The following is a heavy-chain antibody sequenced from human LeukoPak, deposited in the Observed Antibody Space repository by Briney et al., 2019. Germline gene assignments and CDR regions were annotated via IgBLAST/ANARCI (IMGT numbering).Heavy chain of an antibody. J-gene: IGHJ4*02. V-gene: IGHV4-34*01. CDR2: INHSGST. CDR1: GGSFSGYY. D-gene: IGHD3-3*01. CDR3: ARRRQYYDFWSGYYSPYFDY. Sequence: SETLSLTCAVYGGSFSGYYWSWIRQPPGKGLEWIGEINHSGSTNYKPSLKSRVTISVDTSKNQFSLKLSSVTAADTAVYYCARRRQYYDFWSGYYSPYFDYWGQGTLVTVSS.